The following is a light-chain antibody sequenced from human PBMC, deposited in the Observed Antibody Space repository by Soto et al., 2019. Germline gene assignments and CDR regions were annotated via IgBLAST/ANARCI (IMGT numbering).Light chain of an antibody. J-gene: IGLJ3*02. Sequence: QAVVTQEPSLTVSPGGTVTLTCGSSTGAVTSGHYPYWFQQKPGQAPRTLIYDTNNKHSWTPARFSGSFLGGKAALTLSGAQPEDEADYYCLLSYSGPWVFGGGTKLTVL. V-gene: IGLV7-46*01. CDR2: DTN. CDR3: LLSYSGPWV. CDR1: TGAVTSGHY.